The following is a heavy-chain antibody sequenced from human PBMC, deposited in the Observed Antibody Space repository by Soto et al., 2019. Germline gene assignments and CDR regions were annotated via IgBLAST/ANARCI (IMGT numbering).Heavy chain of an antibody. CDR2: IYYSGSP. CDR3: AGGRDDYSGWYFDL. Sequence: SETLSLTCTVSGGSISSYYWSWIRQPPGKGLEWIGYIYYSGSPNYSPSLESRVTISEDTSKNQFSLKLSSVTAADTAIYYCAGGRDDYSGWYFDLWGRGTLVTVSS. J-gene: IGHJ2*01. CDR1: GGSISSYY. D-gene: IGHD4-4*01. V-gene: IGHV4-59*01.